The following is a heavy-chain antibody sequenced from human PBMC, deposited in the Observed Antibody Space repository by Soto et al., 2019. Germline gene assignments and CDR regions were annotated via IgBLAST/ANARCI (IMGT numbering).Heavy chain of an antibody. Sequence: ASVKVSCKTSGYTFTAYDIYWVRQAPGQGLEWMGWIRAYNGDTNYAQKFQTRVTMTTDKSTDTAYMDLRSLTSDDTAIYYCARAGAAPYYYYGLDVWGQGTTVTAP. D-gene: IGHD3-10*01. V-gene: IGHV1-18*01. J-gene: IGHJ6*02. CDR3: ARAGAAPYYYYGLDV. CDR1: GYTFTAYD. CDR2: IRAYNGDT.